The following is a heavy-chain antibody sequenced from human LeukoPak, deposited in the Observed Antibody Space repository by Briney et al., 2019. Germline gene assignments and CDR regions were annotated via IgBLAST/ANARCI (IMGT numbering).Heavy chain of an antibody. CDR2: IYYSGST. D-gene: IGHD1-1*01. Sequence: SETLSLTCSVYGGSFSGYYWSWIRQPPGKGLEWIGYIYYSGSTNYNPSLKSRVTISVDTSKNLFSLRLRSVTAADTAVYFCARGRVSSSTWYSTYYYYFYMDVWGKGTTVTVSS. CDR1: GGSFSGYY. J-gene: IGHJ6*03. CDR3: ARGRVSSSTWYSTYYYYFYMDV. V-gene: IGHV4-59*01.